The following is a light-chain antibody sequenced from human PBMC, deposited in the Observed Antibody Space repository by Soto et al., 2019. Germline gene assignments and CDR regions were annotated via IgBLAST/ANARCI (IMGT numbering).Light chain of an antibody. V-gene: IGKV1-12*01. CDR3: QQSYTSPIT. J-gene: IGKJ4*01. CDR2: DAS. Sequence: DIQMTPAPSSVSASVGDRVTITCRASQGISSWLAWYQQKPGKAPKILVSDASSLQSGVPLRFSGSGSGTDFTLTISSLQPEDLASYYCQQSYTSPITFGGGTKVDI. CDR1: QGISSW.